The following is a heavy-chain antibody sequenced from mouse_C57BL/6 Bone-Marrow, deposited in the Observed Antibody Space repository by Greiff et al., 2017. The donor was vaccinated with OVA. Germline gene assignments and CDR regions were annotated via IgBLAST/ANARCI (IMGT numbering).Heavy chain of an antibody. CDR1: GYTFTDYN. CDR3: APGRFFAY. Sequence: VHVKQSGPELVKPGASVKMSCKASGYTFTDYNMHWVKQSHGKSLEWIGYINPNNGGTSYNQKFKGKATLTVNKSSSTAYMELRSLTSEDSAVYYCAPGRFFAYWGQGTLVTVSA. J-gene: IGHJ3*01. CDR2: INPNNGGT. V-gene: IGHV1-22*01.